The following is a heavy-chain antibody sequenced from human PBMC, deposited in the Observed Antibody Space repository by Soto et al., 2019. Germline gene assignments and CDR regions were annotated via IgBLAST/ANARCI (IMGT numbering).Heavy chain of an antibody. CDR3: ARDPGGILGMDV. V-gene: IGHV4-31*03. D-gene: IGHD3-16*01. CDR2: IYYSGST. J-gene: IGHJ6*02. Sequence: SETLSLTCTDSGGSISSGGYYWSWIRQHPGKGLEWIGYIYYSGSTYYNRSLKSRVTISVDTSKNQFSLKLSSVTAADTAVYYCARDPGGILGMDVWGQGTTVTVSS. CDR1: GGSISSGGYY.